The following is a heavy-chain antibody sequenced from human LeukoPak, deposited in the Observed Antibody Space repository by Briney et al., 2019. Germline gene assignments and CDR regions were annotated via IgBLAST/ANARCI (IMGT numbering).Heavy chain of an antibody. J-gene: IGHJ6*03. CDR2: INPSGGST. D-gene: IGHD2-2*01. V-gene: IGHV1-46*01. Sequence: ASVKVSCKASGYTFTSYYMHWVRQAPGQGLEWMGIINPSGGSTSYAQKFQGRVTMTRDTSTSTVYMELSSLRSEDTAVYYCARGSYCSSTSCRPHYYYYYMDVWGKGTTVTISS. CDR1: GYTFTSYY. CDR3: ARGSYCSSTSCRPHYYYYYMDV.